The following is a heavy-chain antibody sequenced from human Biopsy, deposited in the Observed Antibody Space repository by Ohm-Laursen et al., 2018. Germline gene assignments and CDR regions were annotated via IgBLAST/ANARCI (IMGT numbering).Heavy chain of an antibody. D-gene: IGHD3-9*01. J-gene: IGHJ6*02. V-gene: IGHV1-2*02. CDR2: INAKTGDT. CDR1: GYTFTGYH. CDR3: APQTPRDPAILTGGYHYDIAV. Sequence: ASVKVSCKASGYTFTGYHVHWVRQAPGQGLEWMGWINAKTGDTNYAQKFQGRLSITADESTTTAYMELSSLRSEDTAIYYCAPQTPRDPAILTGGYHYDIAVWGQGTTVTVSS.